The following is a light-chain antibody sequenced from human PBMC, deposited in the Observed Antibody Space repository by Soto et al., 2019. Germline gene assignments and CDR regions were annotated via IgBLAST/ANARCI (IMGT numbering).Light chain of an antibody. CDR1: SSDVGGYNY. V-gene: IGLV2-14*01. CDR2: DVS. Sequence: QSALTQPASVSGSPGQSITISCTGTSSDVGGYNYVSWYQQHPGKAPKLMIYDVSNRPSGVSNRFSGSKSGNTASLTISGLQGEDEADYYCSSYTSSSRYVFGTGTKLTVL. J-gene: IGLJ1*01. CDR3: SSYTSSSRYV.